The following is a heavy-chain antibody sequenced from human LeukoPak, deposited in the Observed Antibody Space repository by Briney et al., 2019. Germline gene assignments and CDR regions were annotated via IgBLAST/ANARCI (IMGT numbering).Heavy chain of an antibody. CDR3: VTMGIAAAGNWFNL. CDR1: GGTFSSYA. D-gene: IGHD6-13*01. J-gene: IGHJ5*02. V-gene: IGHV1-69*01. CDR2: IIPIFGTA. Sequence: SVKVSCKASGGTFSSYAISWVRQAPRQGLEWLGGIIPIFGTANYAQKFQGRVTITADESTSTAYMELSSLRSEDTAVYYCVTMGIAAAGNWFNLWGQGTLVTVSS.